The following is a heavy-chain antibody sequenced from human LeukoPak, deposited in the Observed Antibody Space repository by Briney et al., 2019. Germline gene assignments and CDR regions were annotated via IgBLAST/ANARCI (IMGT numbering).Heavy chain of an antibody. D-gene: IGHD1-26*01. J-gene: IGHJ3*02. Sequence: ASVKVPCKASGYTFTGYYMHWVRQAPGQGLEWMGRINPNSGGTNYAQKFQGRVTMTRDTPISTAYMELSRLRSDDTAVYYCARDTGGSYSEAFDIWGQGTMVTVSS. CDR2: INPNSGGT. CDR1: GYTFTGYY. CDR3: ARDTGGSYSEAFDI. V-gene: IGHV1-2*06.